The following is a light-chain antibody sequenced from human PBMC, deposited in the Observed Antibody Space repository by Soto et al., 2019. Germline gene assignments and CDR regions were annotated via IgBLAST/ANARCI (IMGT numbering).Light chain of an antibody. Sequence: DIQMTQSPSTLSASVGDSFSITFRASQNIRNWLAWYKQKPGKAPNPLIYDASSLKSGVPASFSGSGSGTDFTLTISSMKPDDFATYYCQQYNNYSTFGQGTRLEIK. CDR3: QQYNNYST. V-gene: IGKV1-5*01. CDR2: DAS. CDR1: QNIRNW. J-gene: IGKJ5*01.